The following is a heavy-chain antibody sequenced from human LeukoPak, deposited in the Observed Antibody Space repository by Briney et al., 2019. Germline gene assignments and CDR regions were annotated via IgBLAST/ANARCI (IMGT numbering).Heavy chain of an antibody. V-gene: IGHV4-4*09. D-gene: IGHD3-10*01. CDR1: GGSISSYY. J-gene: IGHJ6*03. CDR3: ARNFTGGYYYMDV. Sequence: SETLSLTCTVSGGSISSYYWSWIRQPPGKGLEWIGYIYTSGTTNYNPSLTSRVTISADTSKNQFSLKLRSVTAADTAVYYCARNFTGGYYYMDVWGKGTTVTVSS. CDR2: IYTSGTT.